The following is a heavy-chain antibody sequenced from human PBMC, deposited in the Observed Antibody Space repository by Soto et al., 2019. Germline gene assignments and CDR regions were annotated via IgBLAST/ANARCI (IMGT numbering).Heavy chain of an antibody. CDR3: ARAREGY. Sequence: QVQLVESGGGVVQPGRSLRLSCAASGFTFSSYAMHWVRQAPVKGLEWVAVISYDGSNKYYADSVKGRFTISRDNSKNTLYLQMNSLRAEDTAVYYCARAREGYWGQGTLVTVSS. CDR2: ISYDGSNK. J-gene: IGHJ4*02. CDR1: GFTFSSYA. V-gene: IGHV3-30-3*01.